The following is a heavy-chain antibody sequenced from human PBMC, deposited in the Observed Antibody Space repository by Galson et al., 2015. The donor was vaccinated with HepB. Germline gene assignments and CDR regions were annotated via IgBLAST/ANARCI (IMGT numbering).Heavy chain of an antibody. Sequence: SVKVSCKASGFTFTSYGISWVRQAPGQGLEWMGWITASNDQTNYGQRLQDRVTMTTDTSTSTAYMELRSLRSDDTAVYYGATARFWSGSLSGYHFMDVWGKGATVTVSS. V-gene: IGHV1-18*01. J-gene: IGHJ6*03. CDR2: ITASNDQT. D-gene: IGHD3-3*01. CDR3: ATARFWSGSLSGYHFMDV. CDR1: GFTFTSYG.